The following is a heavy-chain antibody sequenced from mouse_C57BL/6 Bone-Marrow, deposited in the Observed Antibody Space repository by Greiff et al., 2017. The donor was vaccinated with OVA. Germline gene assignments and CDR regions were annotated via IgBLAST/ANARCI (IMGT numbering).Heavy chain of an antibody. D-gene: IGHD2-3*01. CDR1: GFTFSSYG. CDR3: ARHGWLLFSWCAY. CDR2: ISSGGSYT. Sequence: EVKLVESGGDLVKPGGSLKLSCAASGFTFSSYGMSWVRQTPDKRLEWVATISSGGSYTYYPDSVKGRFTISRDNAKNTLYLQMSSLKSEDTAMYYCARHGWLLFSWCAYWGQGTLDCVCA. J-gene: IGHJ3*01. V-gene: IGHV5-6*01.